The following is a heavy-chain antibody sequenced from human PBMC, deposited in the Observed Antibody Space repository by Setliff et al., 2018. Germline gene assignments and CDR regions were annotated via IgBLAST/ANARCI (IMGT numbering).Heavy chain of an antibody. CDR1: GGSISNYY. CDR2: IYTSGST. D-gene: IGHD1-26*01. V-gene: IGHV4-4*07. CDR3: ARKGISALSGAFNM. J-gene: IGHJ3*02. Sequence: SETMPLTCTVSGGSISNYYWSWIRQPAGKGLEWIGRIYTSGSTNYNPSLKSRVTMSVDTSKNQFSLKLSSVTAADTAVYSCARKGISALSGAFNMWGQGTMVTVSS.